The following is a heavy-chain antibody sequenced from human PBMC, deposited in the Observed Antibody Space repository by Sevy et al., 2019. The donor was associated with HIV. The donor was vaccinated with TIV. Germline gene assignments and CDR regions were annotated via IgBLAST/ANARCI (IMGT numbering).Heavy chain of an antibody. CDR2: ISYDGSNK. CDR3: AKGKPLWFGVFDY. V-gene: IGHV3-30*18. J-gene: IGHJ4*02. Sequence: GGSLRLSCAASGFTFSSYGMHWVRQAPGKGLEWVAVISYDGSNKYYADSVKGRFTISRDNSKNTLYLQMNSLRAEDTAVYYCAKGKPLWFGVFDYWGQGTLVTVSS. CDR1: GFTFSSYG. D-gene: IGHD3-10*01.